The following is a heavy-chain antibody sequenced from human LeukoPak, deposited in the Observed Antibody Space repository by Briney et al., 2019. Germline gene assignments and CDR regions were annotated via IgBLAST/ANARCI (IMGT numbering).Heavy chain of an antibody. CDR3: ARDLGWLAGPDY. CDR1: GYTFTGYY. Sequence: ASVKVSCKASGYTFTGYYMHWVRQAPGQGLEWMGWISAYNGNTNYAQKLQGRVTMTTDTSTSTAYTELRSLRSDDTAVYYCARDLGWLAGPDYWGQGTLVTVSS. V-gene: IGHV1-18*04. CDR2: ISAYNGNT. D-gene: IGHD6-19*01. J-gene: IGHJ4*02.